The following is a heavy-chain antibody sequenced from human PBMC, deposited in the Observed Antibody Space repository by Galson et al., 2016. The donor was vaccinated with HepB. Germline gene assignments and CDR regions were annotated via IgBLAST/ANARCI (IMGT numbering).Heavy chain of an antibody. CDR2: ISYDGNGK. CDR1: GFTFSGYP. CDR3: ARAPKGGGYGLDV. D-gene: IGHD3-16*01. Sequence: SLRLSCAASGFTFSGYPMHWVRQAPGKGLEWLTVISYDGNGKYYADSVKGRFTISRDNSKNTLYLQMNSLRVGDTAVYYCARAPKGGGYGLDVWGKGTTVTVSS. V-gene: IGHV3-30-3*01. J-gene: IGHJ6*04.